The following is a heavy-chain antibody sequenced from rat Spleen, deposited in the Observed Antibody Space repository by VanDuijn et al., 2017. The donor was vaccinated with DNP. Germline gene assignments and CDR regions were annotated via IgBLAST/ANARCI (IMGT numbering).Heavy chain of an antibody. CDR3: ARHGEVPSRYAMDA. J-gene: IGHJ4*01. D-gene: IGHD1-5*01. CDR1: GFTFSNYD. Sequence: EVQLVESGGGLVQPGRSLKLSCAASGFTFSNYDMAWVRQAPTKGLEWVASISPSGGSTYYRDSVKGRFTVSRDNAKSSLYLQMDSLRSEETATYYCARHGEVPSRYAMDAWGQGTSVTVSS. CDR2: ISPSGGST. V-gene: IGHV5S11*01.